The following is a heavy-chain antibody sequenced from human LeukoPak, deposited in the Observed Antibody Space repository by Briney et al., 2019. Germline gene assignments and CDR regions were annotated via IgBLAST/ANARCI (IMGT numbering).Heavy chain of an antibody. D-gene: IGHD3-10*01. CDR2: ISYDGSNK. CDR1: GFTLSSYA. CDR3: ARDRLPGYGSGSYDP. Sequence: GGSLRLSCAASGFTLSSYAMHWVRQAPGKGLEWVAVISYDGSNKYYADSVKGRFTISRDNSKNTLYLQMNSLRAEDTAVYYCARDRLPGYGSGSYDPWGQGTLVTVSS. V-gene: IGHV3-30-3*01. J-gene: IGHJ5*02.